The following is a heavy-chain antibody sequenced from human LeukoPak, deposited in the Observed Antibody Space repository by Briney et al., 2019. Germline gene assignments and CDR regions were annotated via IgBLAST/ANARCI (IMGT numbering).Heavy chain of an antibody. Sequence: PSETLSLTCAVSGGSISSSNWWSWVRPAPGKGLEGVSVIVASGGSTYYIDSVQGRFTISRDNSKNTLYLQMNSLRAEDTAVYYCAKGVPGSLRGQGTLVTVSS. J-gene: IGHJ4*02. CDR1: GGSISSSN. D-gene: IGHD1-26*01. CDR2: IVASGGST. CDR3: AKGVPGSL. V-gene: IGHV3-23*01.